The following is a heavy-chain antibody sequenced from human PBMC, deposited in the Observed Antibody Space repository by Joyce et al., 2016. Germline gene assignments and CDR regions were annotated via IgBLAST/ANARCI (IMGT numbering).Heavy chain of an antibody. V-gene: IGHV3-30*04. CDR3: ARHGSYFDY. CDR1: GFTFSNYV. Sequence: QIQLVESGGGVVQPGRSLSLSCAACGFTFSNYVVHWVRQDPSKGLEWVAVISYDGNTKYYAESVKGRFTISRDNSKNTLYLQMNSLRTDDTALYYCARHGSYFDYWGQGTLVTVSP. J-gene: IGHJ4*02. CDR2: ISYDGNTK.